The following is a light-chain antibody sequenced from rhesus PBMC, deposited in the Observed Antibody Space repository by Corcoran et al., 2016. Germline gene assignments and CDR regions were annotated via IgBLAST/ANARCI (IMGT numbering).Light chain of an antibody. Sequence: EIVMTQSPATLALSPGERATLSCRARQSDSSYLAWYQQKTGQAPRRLIYGASSRATGIPDRFSGSVSGTEFTLTISSLEPEDVGVYFCLQSSNWPTFGGGTKVEIK. CDR1: QSDSSY. V-gene: IGKV3-24*04. CDR2: GAS. J-gene: IGKJ4*01. CDR3: LQSSNWPT.